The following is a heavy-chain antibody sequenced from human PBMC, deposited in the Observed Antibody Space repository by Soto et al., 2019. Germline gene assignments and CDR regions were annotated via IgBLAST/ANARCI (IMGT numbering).Heavy chain of an antibody. Sequence: AASVKVSCKASGYTFTSYGISWVRQAPGQGLEWMGWISAYNGNTNYAQKLQGRVTMTTDTSTSTAYMELRSLRSEDTAVYYCATVLRFLEWPRGFDPWGQGTLVTVSS. D-gene: IGHD3-3*01. CDR1: GYTFTSYG. J-gene: IGHJ5*02. CDR2: ISAYNGNT. CDR3: ATVLRFLEWPRGFDP. V-gene: IGHV1-18*01.